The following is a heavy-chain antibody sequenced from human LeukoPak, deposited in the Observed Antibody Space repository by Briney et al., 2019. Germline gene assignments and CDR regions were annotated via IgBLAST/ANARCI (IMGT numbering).Heavy chain of an antibody. CDR2: ISYDGSNK. CDR3: ARFVSAAGDY. CDR1: GFTFSSYA. Sequence: GGSLRLSCAASGFTFSSYAMHWVRQAPGKGLEWVAVISYDGSNKYYADSVKGRFTISRDNSKNTLYLQMNSLRAEDTAVYYCARFVSAAGDYWGQGTLVTVSS. D-gene: IGHD6-13*01. J-gene: IGHJ4*02. V-gene: IGHV3-30-3*01.